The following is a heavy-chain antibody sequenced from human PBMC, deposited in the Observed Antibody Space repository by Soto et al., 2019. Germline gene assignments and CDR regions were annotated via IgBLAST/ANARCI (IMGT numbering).Heavy chain of an antibody. D-gene: IGHD2-15*01. CDR1: GGSFSGYY. CDR3: ARGGIVVVVAQTSYYFDY. CDR2: INHSGST. Sequence: SETLSLTCAVYGGSFSGYYWSWIRQPPGKGLEWIGEINHSGSTNYNPSLKSRVTISIDTSKNQFSLKLSSVTAADTAVYYCARGGIVVVVAQTSYYFDYWGQGTLVTVSS. J-gene: IGHJ4*02. V-gene: IGHV4-34*01.